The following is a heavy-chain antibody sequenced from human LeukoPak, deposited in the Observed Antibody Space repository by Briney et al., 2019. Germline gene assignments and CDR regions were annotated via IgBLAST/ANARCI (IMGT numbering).Heavy chain of an antibody. J-gene: IGHJ6*03. CDR1: GYTFTSYY. D-gene: IGHD6-6*01. Sequence: ASVKVSCKASGYTFTSYYMHWVRQAPGQGLEWMGIINPSGGSTSYAQKFQGRVTMTRDMSTSTVYMELSSLGSEDTAVYYCARVAGLEYSSSRNHNYYYYYMDVWGKGTTVTVSS. CDR2: INPSGGST. V-gene: IGHV1-46*01. CDR3: ARVAGLEYSSSRNHNYYYYYMDV.